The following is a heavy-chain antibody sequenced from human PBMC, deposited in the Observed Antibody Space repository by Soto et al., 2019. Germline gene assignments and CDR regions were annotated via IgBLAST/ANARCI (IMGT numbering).Heavy chain of an antibody. V-gene: IGHV3-11*01. CDR2: ISSSGSTI. CDR3: AAGYSSGWYNENDAFDI. Sequence: GGSLRLSCAASGFTFSDYYMSWIRQAPGKGLEWVSYISSSGSTIYYADSVKGRFTISRDNAKNSLYLQMNSLRAEDTAVYYCAAGYSSGWYNENDAFDIWGQGTMVTVSS. J-gene: IGHJ3*02. CDR1: GFTFSDYY. D-gene: IGHD6-19*01.